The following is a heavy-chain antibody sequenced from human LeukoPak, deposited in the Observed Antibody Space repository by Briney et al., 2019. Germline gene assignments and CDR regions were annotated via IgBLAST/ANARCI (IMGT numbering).Heavy chain of an antibody. CDR2: ISSTSSTI. Sequence: GGSLRLSCAASGFTFSTYGMNWVRQAPGKGLQWVSYISSTSSTIYYADSVKGRFTISRDNSKNSLFVQMNSLRAEDTAVYFCAKSRSGSANWALQIFDNWGQGTLVTVSS. CDR3: AKSRSGSANWALQIFDN. D-gene: IGHD1-1*01. V-gene: IGHV3-48*01. CDR1: GFTFSTYG. J-gene: IGHJ4*02.